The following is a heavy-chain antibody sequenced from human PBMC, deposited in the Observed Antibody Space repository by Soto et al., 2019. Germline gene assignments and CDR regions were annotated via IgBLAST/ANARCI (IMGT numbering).Heavy chain of an antibody. CDR2: TYYRSKWYN. CDR1: GDSVSSNSAV. CDR3: ARGAYGSGNGHFDF. Sequence: QVQLQQSGPGLVKPSQTLSLTCSISGDSVSSNSAVWNWIRQSPSRGLEWLGRTYYRSKWYNDYTVSVKSRITITPDTYKNQSSLQLTSVTPEDTAVYYCARGAYGSGNGHFDFWGQGTLVTVSS. D-gene: IGHD3-10*01. V-gene: IGHV6-1*01. J-gene: IGHJ4*02.